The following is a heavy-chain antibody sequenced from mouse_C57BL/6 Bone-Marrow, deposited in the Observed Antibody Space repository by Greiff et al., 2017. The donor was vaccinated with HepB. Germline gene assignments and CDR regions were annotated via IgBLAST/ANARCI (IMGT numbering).Heavy chain of an antibody. Sequence: VQLQQSGPGLVQPSQSLSITCTVSGFSLTSYGVHWVRQSPGKGLQWLGVIWSGGSTDYNAAFISRLSISKDNTKSQVFFKMNSLQADDTAIYYCATSTMVTTWYFDVWGTGTTVTVSS. CDR1: GFSLTSYG. CDR3: ATSTMVTTWYFDV. D-gene: IGHD2-2*01. V-gene: IGHV2-2*01. CDR2: IWSGGST. J-gene: IGHJ1*03.